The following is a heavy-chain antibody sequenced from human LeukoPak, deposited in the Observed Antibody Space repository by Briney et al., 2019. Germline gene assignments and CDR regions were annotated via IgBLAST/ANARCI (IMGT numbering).Heavy chain of an antibody. J-gene: IGHJ4*02. D-gene: IGHD3-22*01. Sequence: ASVKVSCKASGYTFTGYYMHWVRQAPGQGLEWMGWINPNSGDTNYAQKFQGRVTMTRDTSISTAYLELSRLRSDDTAVHYCARDLESNKYYYDSSGYYTPDYWGQGTLVTVSS. V-gene: IGHV1-2*02. CDR3: ARDLESNKYYYDSSGYYTPDY. CDR2: INPNSGDT. CDR1: GYTFTGYY.